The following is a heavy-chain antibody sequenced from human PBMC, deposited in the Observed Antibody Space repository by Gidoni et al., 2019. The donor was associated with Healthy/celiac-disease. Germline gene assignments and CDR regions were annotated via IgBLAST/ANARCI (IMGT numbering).Heavy chain of an antibody. CDR3: TTEGGRGWVQGGY. J-gene: IGHJ4*02. V-gene: IGHV3-15*01. D-gene: IGHD3-10*01. CDR1: GFTFSNAW. CDR2: IKSKTDGGST. Sequence: EVQLVESGGGLVKPGGSLRLACAASGFTFSNAWMSWVRQAPGKGLEWVGRIKSKTDGGSTDYATPVKGRFTISRDDSKNTLYLQMNSLKTEDTAVYYCTTEGGRGWVQGGYWGQGTLVTVSS.